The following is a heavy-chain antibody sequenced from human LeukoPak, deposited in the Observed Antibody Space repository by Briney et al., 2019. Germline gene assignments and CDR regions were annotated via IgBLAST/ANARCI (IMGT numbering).Heavy chain of an antibody. CDR3: TTGTHFDY. CDR1: GFTFSGSA. J-gene: IGHJ4*02. Sequence: GGSLRLSCAASGFTFSGSAMHWVRRASGKGLEWVGRIRSKANSYATAYAASVKGRFTISRDDSKNTAYLQMNSLKTEDTAVYYCTTGTHFDYWGQGTLVTVSS. V-gene: IGHV3-73*01. CDR2: IRSKANSYAT. D-gene: IGHD1-1*01.